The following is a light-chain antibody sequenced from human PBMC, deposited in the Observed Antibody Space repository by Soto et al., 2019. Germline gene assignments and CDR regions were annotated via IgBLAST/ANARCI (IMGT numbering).Light chain of an antibody. CDR2: GVS. V-gene: IGKV3-20*01. CDR1: QPVSSNF. Sequence: PGESAALSCRASQPVSSNFLAWYQQKPGQAPRLLIYGVSSRASGIPDRFFGSGSGTDFTLTINRLEPEDFAVYYCQQYANSPITFGQGTRLEIK. CDR3: QQYANSPIT. J-gene: IGKJ5*01.